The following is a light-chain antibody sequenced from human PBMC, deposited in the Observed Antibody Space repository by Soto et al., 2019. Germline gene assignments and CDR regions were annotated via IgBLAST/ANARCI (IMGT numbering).Light chain of an antibody. V-gene: IGKV1-6*01. CDR3: LQDDSMPLT. CDR2: ATS. CDR1: QGIRND. Sequence: IHMTQSPSSLSSSLGDRGTITFLASQGIRNDLSWYQQKPGKAPKLLMYATSRLQSGVPSRFSGSGSGTDFTLTISSLQPEDFATYYCLQDDSMPLTFGGGTKVDIK. J-gene: IGKJ4*01.